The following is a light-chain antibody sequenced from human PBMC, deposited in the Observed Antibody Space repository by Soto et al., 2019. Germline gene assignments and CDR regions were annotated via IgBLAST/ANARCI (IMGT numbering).Light chain of an antibody. CDR2: GNG. CDR1: SSNIGAGYE. Sequence: QSVLTQPPSVSGAPGQRVTVSCTGTSSNIGAGYEVHWYHQLPGTAPKLLIYGNGNRPSGVPDRFSGSKSGTSASLAITGLQADDEADYYCQSYDSSLSGSEVFGTGTKVTVL. V-gene: IGLV1-40*01. CDR3: QSYDSSLSGSEV. J-gene: IGLJ1*01.